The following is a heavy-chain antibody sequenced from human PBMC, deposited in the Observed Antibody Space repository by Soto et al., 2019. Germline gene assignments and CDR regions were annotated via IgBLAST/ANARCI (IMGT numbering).Heavy chain of an antibody. J-gene: IGHJ5*02. CDR3: ARLPTGYPNWFDP. CDR2: IHYRGDT. D-gene: IGHD3-9*01. Sequence: SETLALTCTVSGASISTNHHNWAWVRQPPGKGLEWMGNIHYRGDTYFNPSLGSRLSMSVDTSKNQFSLKLTSVTAADTAVYYCARLPTGYPNWFDPWGQGTLVTVS. V-gene: IGHV4-39*01. CDR1: GASISTNHHN.